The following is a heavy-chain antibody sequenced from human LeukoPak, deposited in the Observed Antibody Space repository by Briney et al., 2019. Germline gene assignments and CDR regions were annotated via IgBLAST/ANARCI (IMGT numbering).Heavy chain of an antibody. Sequence: SGGSLRLSCVASGFTFSSYWMHWVRQDPRKGLVWVSGINGDGRNINYADSVRGRFTISRDNAKNTLYLQMNTLRVEDTAVYYCTRDLMDYDVSTGLHHYYMDVWGQGTTVTVSS. V-gene: IGHV3-74*01. D-gene: IGHD3-9*01. CDR1: GFTFSSYW. CDR3: TRDLMDYDVSTGLHHYYMDV. J-gene: IGHJ6*02. CDR2: INGDGRNI.